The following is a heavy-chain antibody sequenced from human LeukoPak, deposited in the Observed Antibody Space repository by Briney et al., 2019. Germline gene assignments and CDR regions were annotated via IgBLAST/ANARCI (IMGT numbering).Heavy chain of an antibody. CDR3: ARELPRIGGQTDASDI. J-gene: IGHJ3*02. D-gene: IGHD3-16*01. V-gene: IGHV3-74*01. CDR2: SKNDGSST. Sequence: GGSLRLSCAVSGFTSSGDWMHWVRQAPGKGLVWVSRSKNDGSSTSYADYVKGRSTISRDNAKHTLYLQMNSLRAEDTAVYYCARELPRIGGQTDASDIWGQGTMVTVS. CDR1: GFTSSGDW.